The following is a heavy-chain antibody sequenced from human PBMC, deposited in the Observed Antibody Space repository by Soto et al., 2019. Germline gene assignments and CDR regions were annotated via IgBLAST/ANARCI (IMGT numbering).Heavy chain of an antibody. Sequence: QLQLQESGPGLVKPSETLSLTCAVSGGSVSSGGNYWGWIRQSPGKGLEWIGSVHDTGTTHYNPSLTSRVTISVDTSKNQLSLNVSSVTAADTAVYYCARGLSSPSAAGVWGQGTLVTVSS. D-gene: IGHD6-6*01. CDR1: GGSVSSGGNY. V-gene: IGHV4-39*01. CDR3: ARGLSSPSAAGV. J-gene: IGHJ4*02. CDR2: VHDTGTT.